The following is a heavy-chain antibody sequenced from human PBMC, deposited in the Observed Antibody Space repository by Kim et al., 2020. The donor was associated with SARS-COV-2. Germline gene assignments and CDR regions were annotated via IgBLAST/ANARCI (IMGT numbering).Heavy chain of an antibody. J-gene: IGHJ4*02. CDR2: ISGYDGTT. CDR1: GFTFSKYG. CDR3: ATSHGNYYD. D-gene: IGHD3-10*01. Sequence: GGSLRLSCAASGFTFSKYGMSWVRQAPGKGLEWVSAISGYDGTTYYADSVKGRFTISRDNSRNTLYLQMDSLRGEDTAVYFCATSHGNYYDWGQGTLVTV. V-gene: IGHV3-23*01.